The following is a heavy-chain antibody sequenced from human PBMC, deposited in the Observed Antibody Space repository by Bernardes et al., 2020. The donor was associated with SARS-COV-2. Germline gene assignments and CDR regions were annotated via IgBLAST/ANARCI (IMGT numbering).Heavy chain of an antibody. CDR1: GFDFSDYS. CDR2: LNRDGSET. V-gene: IGHV3-7*03. Sequence: GGSLRLSCAGSGFDFSDYSLTWVRQAPGTGLEWVANLNRDGSETYYVDSVKGRFTISRDNAKNLVFLQMNSLRAEDTAVFYCARSAGMDVWGQGTMVTVSS. J-gene: IGHJ6*02. CDR3: ARSAGMDV.